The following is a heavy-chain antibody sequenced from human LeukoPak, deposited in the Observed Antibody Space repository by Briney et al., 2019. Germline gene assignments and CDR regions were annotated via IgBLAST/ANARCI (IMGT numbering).Heavy chain of an antibody. CDR3: ARGGLQAPGWFDP. D-gene: IGHD4-11*01. CDR1: GGTFSSYA. Sequence: ASVKVSCKASGGTFSSYAISWVRQAPGQGLEWMGRIIPIFGIANYAQKFQGRVTITADKSTSTAYMELSSLRSEDTAVYYCARGGLQAPGWFDPRGQGTLVTVSS. J-gene: IGHJ5*02. V-gene: IGHV1-69*04. CDR2: IIPIFGIA.